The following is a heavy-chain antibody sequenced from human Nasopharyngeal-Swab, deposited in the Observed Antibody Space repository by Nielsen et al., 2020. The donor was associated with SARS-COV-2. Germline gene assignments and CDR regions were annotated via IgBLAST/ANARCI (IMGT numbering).Heavy chain of an antibody. CDR3: TCAPETTTHPAY. D-gene: IGHD4-17*01. CDR1: GFTLCDHY. V-gene: IGHV3-72*01. J-gene: IGHJ4*02. Sequence: GESLKISCAASGFTLCDHYMDWVRQSPGKGLEWVGRSRDKANGYTTEYAASGKGRFTISKDESKNSLYMQMNSLQTEDTAVYYCTCAPETTTHPAYWGQGTLVTVSS. CDR2: SRDKANGYTT.